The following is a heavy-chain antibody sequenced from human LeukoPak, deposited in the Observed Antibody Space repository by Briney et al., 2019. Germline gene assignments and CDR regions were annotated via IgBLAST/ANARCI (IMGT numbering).Heavy chain of an antibody. D-gene: IGHD6-19*01. CDR1: GGSISSSSYY. V-gene: IGHV4-39*01. CDR2: IYYSGST. Sequence: SETLSLTCTVSGGSISSSSYYWGWIRQPPGKGLEWIGSIYYSGSTYYNPSLKSRVTISVDTSKTQFSLKLNSVTAADTAVYYCARRGSGWSREFDYWGQGTLVTVSS. J-gene: IGHJ4*02. CDR3: ARRGSGWSREFDY.